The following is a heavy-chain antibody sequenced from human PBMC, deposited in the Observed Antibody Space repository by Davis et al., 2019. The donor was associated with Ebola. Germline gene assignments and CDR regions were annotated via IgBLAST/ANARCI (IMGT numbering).Heavy chain of an antibody. D-gene: IGHD6-19*01. J-gene: IGHJ2*01. V-gene: IGHV3-7*01. CDR3: ARDSDAGRIAVAGTGWYFDL. CDR2: IKQDGSEK. CDR1: GFTFSSYW. Sequence: GESLKISCAASGFTFSSYWMSWVRQAPGKRLAFVANIKQDGSEKYYVDSVKGRFTISRDNAKNSLYLQMNSLRAEDTAVYYCARDSDAGRIAVAGTGWYFDLWGRGTLVTVSS.